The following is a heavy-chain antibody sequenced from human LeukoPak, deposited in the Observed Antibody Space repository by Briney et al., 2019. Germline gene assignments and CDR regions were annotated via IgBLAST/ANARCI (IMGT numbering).Heavy chain of an antibody. V-gene: IGHV3-23*01. D-gene: IGHD3-22*01. CDR2: ISTSGESA. CDR1: GFTFSSYA. J-gene: IGHJ4*02. CDR3: AKDRGSGYHYFDY. Sequence: GGSLRLSCPVSGFTFSSYAMSWVRQAPGRGLEWVSVISTSGESAYYADSVKGRFTISRDNSKNMLYLQMNSLRAEDTAVYYCAKDRGSGYHYFDYWGQGTLVTVSS.